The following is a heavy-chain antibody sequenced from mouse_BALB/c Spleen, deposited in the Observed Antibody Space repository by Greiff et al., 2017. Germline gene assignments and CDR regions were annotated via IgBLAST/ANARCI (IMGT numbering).Heavy chain of an antibody. CDR2: IDPFNGGT. CDR1: GYSFTSYY. V-gene: IGHV1S135*01. CDR3: ARDYRYDGDY. Sequence: VQLQQSGPELMKPGASVKISCKASGYSFTSYYMHWVKQGHGKSLEWIGYIDPFNGGTSYNQKFKGKATLTVDKSSSTAYMHLSSLTSEDSAVYYCARDYRYDGDYWGQGTTLTVSS. J-gene: IGHJ2*01. D-gene: IGHD2-14*01.